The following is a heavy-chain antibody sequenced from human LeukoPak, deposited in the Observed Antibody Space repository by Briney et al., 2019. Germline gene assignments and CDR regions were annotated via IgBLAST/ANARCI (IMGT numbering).Heavy chain of an antibody. V-gene: IGHV3-23*01. CDR2: ISGSGGST. D-gene: IGHD5-12*01. J-gene: IGHJ5*02. CDR1: GFTFSNAW. Sequence: PSGGSLRLSCAASGFTFSNAWMSWVRQAPGKGLEWVSAISGSGGSTYYADSVKGRFTISRDNSKNTLYLQMNSLRAEDTAVYYCAKEPGYSGYARGPYNWFDPWGQGTLVTVSS. CDR3: AKEPGYSGYARGPYNWFDP.